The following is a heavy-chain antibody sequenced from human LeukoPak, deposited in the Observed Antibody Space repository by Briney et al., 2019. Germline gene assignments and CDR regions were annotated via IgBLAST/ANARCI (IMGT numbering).Heavy chain of an antibody. V-gene: IGHV1-46*01. Sequence: ASVKVSCKASGYTLTSYHMHWVRQAPGQGPEWMGAINPSAGTVTYAQSFQGRTTVTRDTSTSTVYMELTSLISEDTAVYYCARIPQDGIKGFHYWGQGTLVTVSS. D-gene: IGHD5-24*01. CDR3: ARIPQDGIKGFHY. CDR1: GYTLTSYH. J-gene: IGHJ4*02. CDR2: INPSAGTV.